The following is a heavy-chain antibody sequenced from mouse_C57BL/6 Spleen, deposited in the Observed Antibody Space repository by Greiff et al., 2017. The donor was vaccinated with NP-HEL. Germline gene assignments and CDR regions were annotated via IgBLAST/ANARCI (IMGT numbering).Heavy chain of an antibody. CDR3: ARALYYSNYVDY. CDR1: GYTFTDYY. V-gene: IGHV1-76*01. CDR2: IYPGSGNT. J-gene: IGHJ2*01. Sequence: VQRVESGAELVRPGASVKLSCKASGYTFTDYYINWVKQRPGQGLEWIARIYPGSGNTYYNEKFKGKATLTAEKSSSTAYMQLSSLTSEDSAVYFCARALYYSNYVDYWGQGTTLTVSS. D-gene: IGHD2-5*01.